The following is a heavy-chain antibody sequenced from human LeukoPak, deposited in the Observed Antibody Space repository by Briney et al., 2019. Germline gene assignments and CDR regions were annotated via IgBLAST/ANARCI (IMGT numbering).Heavy chain of an antibody. J-gene: IGHJ6*02. V-gene: IGHV3-13*01. CDR1: GFTFSSYD. CDR2: IGTAGDT. D-gene: IGHD6-13*01. Sequence: PGGSLRLSCAASGFTFSSYDMHWVRQATGKGLEWVSAIGTAGDTYYPGSVKGRFTISRENAKNSLYLQMNSLRAGDTAVYYCARGGRYSSSWSFPSYYYYYGMDVWGQGTTVTVSS. CDR3: ARGGRYSSSWSFPSYYYYYGMDV.